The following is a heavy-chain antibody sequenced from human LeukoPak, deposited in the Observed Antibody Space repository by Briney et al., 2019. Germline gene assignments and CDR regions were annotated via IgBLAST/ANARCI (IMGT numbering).Heavy chain of an antibody. Sequence: NPSETLSLTCTVSGGSISSSSYYWGWIRQPPGKGLEWIGYIYHSGSTYYNPSLKSRVTISVDRSKNQFSLKLSSVTAADTAVYYCARGGGGSRMVRGVPMMSFDYWGQGTLVTVSS. D-gene: IGHD3-10*01. CDR2: IYHSGST. V-gene: IGHV4-39*07. CDR3: ARGGGGSRMVRGVPMMSFDY. J-gene: IGHJ4*02. CDR1: GGSISSSSYY.